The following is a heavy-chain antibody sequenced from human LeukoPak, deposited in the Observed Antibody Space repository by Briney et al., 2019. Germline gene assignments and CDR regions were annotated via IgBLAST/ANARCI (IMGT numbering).Heavy chain of an antibody. V-gene: IGHV3-48*03. Sequence: GGSLRLSCAASGFTFSYYEMIWVRQAPGKGLEWVSYITGGSTTKNYADSVKGRFTISRDNAKNSLYLQMNSLRAEDTAIYYCARDGDIAVATAPYYFDYWGQGILVAVSS. CDR2: ITGGSTTK. D-gene: IGHD6-19*01. CDR1: GFTFSYYE. CDR3: ARDGDIAVATAPYYFDY. J-gene: IGHJ4*02.